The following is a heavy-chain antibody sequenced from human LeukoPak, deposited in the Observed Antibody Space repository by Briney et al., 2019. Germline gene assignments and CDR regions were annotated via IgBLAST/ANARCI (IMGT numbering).Heavy chain of an antibody. CDR3: ARSEKEYGYSSSWYFLHDAFDI. Sequence: GGSLRLSCAASGFTFDDYAMHWVRQAPGKGLEWVSGISWNSGSIGYADSVKGRFTISRDSAKNSLYLQMNSLRAEDTAVYYCARSEKEYGYSSSWYFLHDAFDIWGQGTMVTVSS. J-gene: IGHJ3*02. CDR1: GFTFDDYA. CDR2: ISWNSGSI. D-gene: IGHD6-13*01. V-gene: IGHV3-9*01.